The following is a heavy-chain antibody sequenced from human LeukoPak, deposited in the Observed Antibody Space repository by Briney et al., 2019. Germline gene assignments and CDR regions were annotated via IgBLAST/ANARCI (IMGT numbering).Heavy chain of an antibody. CDR1: GYTFTVYY. J-gene: IGHJ4*02. Sequence: GASVKVSCKASGYTFTVYYMHWVRQAPGQGVEWMGWINPNSGGTNYAQKFQGRVTMTRDTSISTAYMELSRLRSDDTAVYYCARTERWLQFRYFDYWGQGTLVTVSS. CDR3: ARTERWLQFRYFDY. D-gene: IGHD5-24*01. CDR2: INPNSGGT. V-gene: IGHV1-2*02.